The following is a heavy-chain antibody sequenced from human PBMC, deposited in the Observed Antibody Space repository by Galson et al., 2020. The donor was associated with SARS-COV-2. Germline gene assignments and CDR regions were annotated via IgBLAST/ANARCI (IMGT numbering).Heavy chain of an antibody. CDR3: AQSGSYFDY. CDR2: IKEDGSEK. D-gene: IGHD3-10*01. V-gene: IGHV3-7*03. CDR1: GFTFNTYW. J-gene: IGHJ4*02. Sequence: GGSLRLSCAASGFTFNTYWMSWARQAPGKGLEWVANIKEDGSEKNYVNSVKGRFTISRDNAKNALYLQMNSLRAEDTAVYYCAQSGSYFDYGGQGTLVTVSS.